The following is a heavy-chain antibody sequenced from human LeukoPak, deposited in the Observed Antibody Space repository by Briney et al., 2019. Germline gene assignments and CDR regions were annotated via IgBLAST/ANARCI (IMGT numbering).Heavy chain of an antibody. Sequence: GGSLRLSCAASGFTFSSYSMNWVRQAPGKGLEWVSSISSSSSTIYYADSVKGRFTISRDNAKNSLYLQMNSLRAEDTAVDYCARGRTTGSDYWGQGTLVTVSS. J-gene: IGHJ4*02. CDR3: ARGRTTGSDY. CDR1: GFTFSSYS. V-gene: IGHV3-48*01. D-gene: IGHD4-17*01. CDR2: ISSSSSTI.